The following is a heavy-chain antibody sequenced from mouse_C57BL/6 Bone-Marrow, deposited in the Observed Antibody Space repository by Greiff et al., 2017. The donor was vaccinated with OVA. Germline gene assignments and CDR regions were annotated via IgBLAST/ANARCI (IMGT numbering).Heavy chain of an antibody. CDR1: GFNIKDDY. J-gene: IGHJ1*03. CDR2: IDPETNDT. CDR3: TTGGIV. V-gene: IGHV14-4*01. Sequence: VQLQQSGAELVRPGASVKLSCTASGFNIKDDYMHWVKQSPEQGLAWIGWIDPETNDTEYASKFQGKATITAETSSNTAYLQRSSLTSEDTAVYYCTTGGIVWGTGTTVTVSS.